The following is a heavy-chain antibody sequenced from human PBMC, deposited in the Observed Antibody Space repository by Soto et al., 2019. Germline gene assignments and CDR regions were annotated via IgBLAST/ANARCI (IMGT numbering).Heavy chain of an antibody. CDR2: ISGSGGST. D-gene: IGHD5-18*01. V-gene: IGHV3-23*01. J-gene: IGHJ6*04. CDR3: AKERGYNYGYDAMDV. Sequence: EVQLLESGGGLVQPGGSLRLSCAASGFTFSSYAMSWVRQAPGKGLEWVSGISGSGGSTYYADSVKGRFTISRDNSKNTLYLQTNSLSAEDTAVYYCAKERGYNYGYDAMDVWGKGTTVTVSS. CDR1: GFTFSSYA.